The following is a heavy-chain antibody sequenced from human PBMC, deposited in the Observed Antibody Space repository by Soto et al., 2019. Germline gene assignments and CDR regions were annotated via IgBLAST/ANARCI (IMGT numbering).Heavy chain of an antibody. CDR3: AKVSETVRYYFDY. CDR2: ISWNSGSI. D-gene: IGHD3-10*01. V-gene: IGHV3-9*01. J-gene: IGHJ4*02. Sequence: GGSLRLSCAASGFTFDDYAMHWVRQAPGKGLEWVSGISWNSGSIGYADSVKGRFTISRDNAKNSLYLQMNSLRAEDTALYYCAKVSETVRYYFDYWGQGTLVTVSS. CDR1: GFTFDDYA.